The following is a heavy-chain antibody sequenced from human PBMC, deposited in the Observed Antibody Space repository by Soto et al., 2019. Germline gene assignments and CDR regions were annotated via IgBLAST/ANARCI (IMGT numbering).Heavy chain of an antibody. CDR1: GYSFTSYY. Sequence: ASVKVSWKACGYSFTSYYMHWVRQAPGQGLEWMGWISAYNGNTNYAQKLQGRVTMTTDTSTSTAYMELSSLRSEDTAVYYCARGLHYYFSLSDSYYYHYRLAVSAQRTTVPVS. CDR3: ARGLHYYFSLSDSYYYHYRLAV. D-gene: IGHD3-3*01. J-gene: IGHJ6*02. V-gene: IGHV1-18*04. CDR2: ISAYNGNT.